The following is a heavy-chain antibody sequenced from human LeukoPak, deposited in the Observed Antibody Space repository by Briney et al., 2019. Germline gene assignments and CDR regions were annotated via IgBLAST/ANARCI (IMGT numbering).Heavy chain of an antibody. J-gene: IGHJ6*03. CDR2: INPNSGGT. D-gene: IGHD6-13*01. Sequence: ASVKVSCKASGYTFTGYYMYWVRQAPGQGLEWMGWINPNSGGTNYAQEFQGRVTMTRDTSISTAYMELSRLRSDDTAVYYYARDRGQQLGYYYYYMDVWGKGTTVTVSS. V-gene: IGHV1-2*02. CDR3: ARDRGQQLGYYYYYMDV. CDR1: GYTFTGYY.